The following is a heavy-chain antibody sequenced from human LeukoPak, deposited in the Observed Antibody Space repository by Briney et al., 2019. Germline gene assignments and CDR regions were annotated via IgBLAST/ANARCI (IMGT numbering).Heavy chain of an antibody. CDR3: ARARSIMSSGWFDAFDI. Sequence: PGGSLRLSCAASGFTFSSYWMSWGRQAPGKGLEWVANIKQDGSEKYYVDSVKGRFTISRDNAKNSLYLQMNSLRAEDTAVYYCARARSIMSSGWFDAFDIWGQGTMVTVSS. J-gene: IGHJ3*02. CDR1: GFTFSSYW. CDR2: IKQDGSEK. D-gene: IGHD6-19*01. V-gene: IGHV3-7*01.